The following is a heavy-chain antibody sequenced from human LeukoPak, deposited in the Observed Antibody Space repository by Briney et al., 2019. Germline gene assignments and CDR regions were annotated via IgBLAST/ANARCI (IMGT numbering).Heavy chain of an antibody. V-gene: IGHV1-2*02. CDR1: GYTFTAYY. CDR2: INPNGGDT. D-gene: IGHD3-22*01. J-gene: IGHJ4*02. CDR3: AVPSSGYYFYFDD. Sequence: ASVKVSCKASGYTFTAYYMHWVRQAPGQGLEWMGWINPNGGDTNYAQKFQGRVTMTRGTSISTAYMELSRLRSDDTAVYYCAVPSSGYYFYFDDWGQGTLVTVSS.